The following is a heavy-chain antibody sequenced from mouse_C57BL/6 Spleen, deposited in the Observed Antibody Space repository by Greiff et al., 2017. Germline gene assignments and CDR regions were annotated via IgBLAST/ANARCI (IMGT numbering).Heavy chain of an antibody. Sequence: EVQLQQSGPELVKPGASVKISCKASGYSFTGYYMNWVKQSPETSLEWIGEINPSTGGTTYNQKFKAKATLTVDKSSSTAYMQLKSLTSEDSAVYYCASPYGNTWFAYWGQGTLVTVSA. D-gene: IGHD2-1*01. CDR1: GYSFTGYY. J-gene: IGHJ3*01. CDR3: ASPYGNTWFAY. CDR2: INPSTGGT. V-gene: IGHV1-42*01.